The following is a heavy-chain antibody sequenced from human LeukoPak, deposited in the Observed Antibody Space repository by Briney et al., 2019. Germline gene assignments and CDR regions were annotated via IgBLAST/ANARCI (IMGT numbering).Heavy chain of an antibody. V-gene: IGHV3-48*02. CDR2: ISKGGTRM. J-gene: IGHJ4*02. CDR1: GFTFSDYA. CDR3: ARGGIVVVPAAKSNPSNDY. D-gene: IGHD2-2*01. Sequence: PGGSLRLSCAASGFTFSDYAVNWVRQAPGKGLEWVSHISKGGTRMYFADSVKGRFTISRDNAKNSVSLQMISLRNEDTAVYYCARGGIVVVPAAKSNPSNDYWGQGTLVTVSS.